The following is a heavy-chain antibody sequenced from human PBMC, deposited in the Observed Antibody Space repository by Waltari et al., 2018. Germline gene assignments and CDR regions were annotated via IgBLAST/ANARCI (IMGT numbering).Heavy chain of an antibody. CDR3: ARERGVAAHYYYYGMDV. CDR1: GGSFSGDY. Sequence: QVQLQQWGAGLLKPSETLSLTCAVYGGSFSGDYWSWIRQHPGKGLEWIGEINHSGSTNYNPSLKSRVTISVDTSKNQFSLKLSSVTAADTAVYYCARERGVAAHYYYYGMDVWGQGTTVTVSS. CDR2: INHSGST. J-gene: IGHJ6*02. D-gene: IGHD6-6*01. V-gene: IGHV4-34*01.